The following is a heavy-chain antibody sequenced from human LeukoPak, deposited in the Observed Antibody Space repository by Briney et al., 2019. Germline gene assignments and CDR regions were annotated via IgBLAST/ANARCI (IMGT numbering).Heavy chain of an antibody. CDR2: IYYSGST. Sequence: PSETLSLTCTVSGGSISSYYWSWIRQPPGKGLEWIGYIYYSGSTNYNPSLKSRVTISVDTSKNQFSLKLSSATAADTAVYCCARVQCSPTDVVCYDSSGYYPVYFDYWGQGTLVTVSS. V-gene: IGHV4-59*01. CDR1: GGSISSYY. J-gene: IGHJ4*02. D-gene: IGHD3-22*01. CDR3: ARVQCSPTDVVCYDSSGYYPVYFDY.